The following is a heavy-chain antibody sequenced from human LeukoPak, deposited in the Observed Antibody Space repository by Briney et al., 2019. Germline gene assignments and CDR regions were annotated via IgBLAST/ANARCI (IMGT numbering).Heavy chain of an antibody. V-gene: IGHV1-69*05. Sequence: ASVKVSCKASGGTFSSYAISWVRQAPGQGLEWMGGIIPIFGTANYAQKFQGRVTITMDESTSTAYMELSSLRSEDMAVYYCARGRAGYYTFDYWGQGTLVTVSS. CDR3: ARGRAGYYTFDY. D-gene: IGHD3/OR15-3a*01. J-gene: IGHJ4*02. CDR1: GGTFSSYA. CDR2: IIPIFGTA.